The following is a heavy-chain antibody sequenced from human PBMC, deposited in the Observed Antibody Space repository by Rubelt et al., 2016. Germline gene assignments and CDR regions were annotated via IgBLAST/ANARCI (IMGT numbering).Heavy chain of an antibody. V-gene: IGHV4-59*05. CDR3: ARLRWNDFWFDP. J-gene: IGHJ5*02. CDR2: IYYSGST. Sequence: QVQLQESGPGLVKPSETLSLICTVFGGSISSYYWSWMQQPPGKGLEWIGSIYYSGSTYYNPSLKSRVTISVDTSKNQFSLKLSSVTAADTAVYYCARLRWNDFWFDPWGQGTLVTVSS. D-gene: IGHD1-1*01. CDR1: GGSISSYY.